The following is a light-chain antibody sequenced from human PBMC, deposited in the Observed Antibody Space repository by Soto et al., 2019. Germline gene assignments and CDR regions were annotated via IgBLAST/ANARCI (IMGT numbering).Light chain of an antibody. CDR2: GAS. CDR1: QSVNNNF. J-gene: IGKJ1*01. CDR3: QHYVGSPT. V-gene: IGKV3-20*01. Sequence: ETVLTQSPGTLSLSAGERATVSCRASQSVNNNFLAWYQLRPGQAPRLLISGASSSATGIPDRISGSGSGTDFTLTITRVEPEDSAMYYCQHYVGSPTFGQGTKVEIK.